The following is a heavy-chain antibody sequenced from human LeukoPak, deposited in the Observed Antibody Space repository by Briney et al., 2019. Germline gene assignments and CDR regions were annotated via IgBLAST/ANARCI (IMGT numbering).Heavy chain of an antibody. Sequence: GGSLRLSCAASGFTFSSYGMHWVRQAPGKGLEWVAVICYDGSNKYYADSVKGRFTISRDNSKKTLYLQMNSLRAEDTAVYYCAKGPNYYDSSGDAFDIWGQGTMVTVSS. CDR1: GFTFSSYG. V-gene: IGHV3-33*06. D-gene: IGHD3-22*01. CDR3: AKGPNYYDSSGDAFDI. J-gene: IGHJ3*02. CDR2: ICYDGSNK.